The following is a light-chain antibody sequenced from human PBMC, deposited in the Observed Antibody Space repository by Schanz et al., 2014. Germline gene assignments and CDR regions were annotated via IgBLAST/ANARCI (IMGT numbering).Light chain of an antibody. Sequence: QSALTQPPSVSGSPGQSVTISCTGTSGDVGSYNRVSWYQQPPGTAPKLMIYEVNNRPSGVPDRFSGSKSGSTASLTISGLQAEDEADYYCSSYTGSSPYVFGTGTKLPS. V-gene: IGLV2-18*02. J-gene: IGLJ1*01. CDR2: EVN. CDR3: SSYTGSSPYV. CDR1: SGDVGSYNR.